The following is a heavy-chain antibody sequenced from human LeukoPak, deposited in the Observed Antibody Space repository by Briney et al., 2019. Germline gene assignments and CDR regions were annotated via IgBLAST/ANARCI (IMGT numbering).Heavy chain of an antibody. CDR2: IYYSGGT. V-gene: IGHV4-59*08. Sequence: SETLSLTCTVSGGSINYYYWMWIRQPPGKGLEWIGYIYYSGGTHYNPSLKSRVTMLVDTSKNQFSLKLSSVTAADTAVYYCARHSSSSYDLDYWGQGTLVTVSS. D-gene: IGHD6-6*01. CDR1: GGSINYYY. J-gene: IGHJ4*02. CDR3: ARHSSSSYDLDY.